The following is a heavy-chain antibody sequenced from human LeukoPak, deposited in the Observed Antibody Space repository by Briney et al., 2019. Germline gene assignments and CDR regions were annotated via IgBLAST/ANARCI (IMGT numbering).Heavy chain of an antibody. CDR2: INSDGSST. J-gene: IGHJ4*02. CDR1: GFTFDDYG. CDR3: AGGGYDSSGYPVDY. Sequence: PGGSLRLSCAASGFTFDDYGMSWVRQAPGKGLVWVSRINSDGSSTSYADSVKGRFTISRDNAKNTLYLQMNSLRAEDTAVYYCAGGGYDSSGYPVDYWGQGTLVTVSS. V-gene: IGHV3-74*01. D-gene: IGHD3-22*01.